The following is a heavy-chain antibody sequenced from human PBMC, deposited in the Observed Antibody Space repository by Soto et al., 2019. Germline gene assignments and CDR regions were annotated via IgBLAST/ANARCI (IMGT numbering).Heavy chain of an antibody. CDR2: ISHTSGKI. D-gene: IGHD3-22*01. Sequence: EVQLLESGGGLVQSGGSLRLSCVASGITFSNYAMRWVRQAPGKGLEWVSTISHTSGKICYADSVKGRFTFSRDNSKNTLDVQMNSLRAEDTAVYYCAKDNDYDSRGYYYLITNWGQGTLVAVSS. V-gene: IGHV3-23*01. J-gene: IGHJ4*02. CDR1: GITFSNYA. CDR3: AKDNDYDSRGYYYLITN.